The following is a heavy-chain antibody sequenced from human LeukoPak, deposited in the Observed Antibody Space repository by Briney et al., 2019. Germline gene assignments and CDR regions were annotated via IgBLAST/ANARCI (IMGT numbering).Heavy chain of an antibody. CDR3: TRDRHSHNWFDP. CDR1: GFPFGDSA. J-gene: IGHJ5*02. Sequence: GGSLRLSCTASGFPFGDSAMHWVRQAPGKGLEWVGFIRSEAHGGTTEYAASVKSRFTISRDESKTISYLQMNSLESDDTAVYYCTRDRHSHNWFDPWGQGTLVTVSS. CDR2: IRSEAHGGTT. V-gene: IGHV3-49*04. D-gene: IGHD4-11*01.